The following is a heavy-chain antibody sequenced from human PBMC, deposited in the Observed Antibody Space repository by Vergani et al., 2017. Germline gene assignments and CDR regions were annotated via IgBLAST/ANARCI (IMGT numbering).Heavy chain of an antibody. CDR3: ATLWFGEDGMDV. J-gene: IGHJ6*02. CDR1: GGSISSYY. D-gene: IGHD3-10*01. V-gene: IGHV4-59*01. CDR2: IYYSGST. Sequence: QVQLRESGPGLVKPSETLSLTCTVSGGSISSYYWSWIRQPPGKGLEWIGYIYYSGSTNYNPSLKSRVTISVDTSKNQFSLKLSSVTAADTAVYYCATLWFGEDGMDVWGQGTTVTVSS.